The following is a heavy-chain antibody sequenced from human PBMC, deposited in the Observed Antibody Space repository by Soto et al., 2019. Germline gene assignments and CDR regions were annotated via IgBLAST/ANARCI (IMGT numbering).Heavy chain of an antibody. CDR1: GDSVPSDSAG. CDR3: ARASIAVTGLNVFDI. CDR2: TYYRSKWYI. D-gene: IGHD6-19*01. J-gene: IGHJ3*02. Sequence: PSQTLSLTCAIYGDSVPSDSAGWNWIRQSPSRGLEWLGKTYYRSKWYIEYAPSVESRITVNPDTSKNHFSLQLNSVTPEDTAIYFCARASIAVTGLNVFDIWGQGTMVTVSS. V-gene: IGHV6-1*01.